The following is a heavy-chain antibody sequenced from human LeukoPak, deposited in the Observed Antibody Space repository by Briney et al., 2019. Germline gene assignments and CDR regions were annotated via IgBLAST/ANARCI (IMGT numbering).Heavy chain of an antibody. CDR3: ARLGGYSYGYLDY. CDR1: GYTFTSYA. V-gene: IGHV1-3*01. CDR2: INAGNGNT. Sequence: ASVKVSCKASGYTFTSYAMHWVRQAPGQRLEWMGWINAGNGNTKYSQKFQGRVTITRDTSASTAYMELSSLGSEDTAVYYCARLGGYSYGYLDYWGQGTLVTVSS. D-gene: IGHD5-18*01. J-gene: IGHJ4*02.